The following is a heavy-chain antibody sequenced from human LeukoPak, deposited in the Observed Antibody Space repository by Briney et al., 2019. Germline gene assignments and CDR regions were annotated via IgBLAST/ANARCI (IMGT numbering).Heavy chain of an antibody. CDR3: ARRLVATITSAFDI. CDR1: GYSISSGYY. V-gene: IGHV4-38-2*01. Sequence: PSETLSLTCAVSGYSISSGYYWGWIRQPPGKGLEWIGSIYHSGSTYYNPSLKSRVTISVDTSKSQFSLKLSSVTAADTAVYYCARRLVATITSAFDIWGQGTMVTVSS. CDR2: IYHSGST. D-gene: IGHD5-12*01. J-gene: IGHJ3*02.